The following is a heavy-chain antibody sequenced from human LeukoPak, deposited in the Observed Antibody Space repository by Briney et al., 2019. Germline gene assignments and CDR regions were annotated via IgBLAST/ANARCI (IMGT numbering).Heavy chain of an antibody. J-gene: IGHJ6*03. CDR1: GFTFSNSS. Sequence: GGSLRLSCAASGFTFSNSSMNWVRQAPGEGLEGVAAISGSGGRTYYEDSVKGRFTVSRDNSKNTLYVQMNSLRAEDTAMYYCAKEVGDYYSYMNVWGKGTTVTVSS. V-gene: IGHV3-23*01. CDR2: ISGSGGRT. D-gene: IGHD1-26*01. CDR3: AKEVGDYYSYMNV.